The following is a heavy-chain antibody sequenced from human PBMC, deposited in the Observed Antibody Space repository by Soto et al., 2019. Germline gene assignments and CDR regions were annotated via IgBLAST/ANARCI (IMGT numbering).Heavy chain of an antibody. CDR1: GGSISSYY. J-gene: IGHJ4*02. Sequence: QVQLQESGPGLVKPSETLSLTCTVSGGSISSYYWSWIRQPPGKGLEWIGYIYYSGSTNYNPSLKSRVTISVDTSKNQFSLKLSSVTAADTAVYYCAREGDSSGYYFDHWGQGTLVTVSS. D-gene: IGHD3-22*01. CDR3: AREGDSSGYYFDH. V-gene: IGHV4-59*01. CDR2: IYYSGST.